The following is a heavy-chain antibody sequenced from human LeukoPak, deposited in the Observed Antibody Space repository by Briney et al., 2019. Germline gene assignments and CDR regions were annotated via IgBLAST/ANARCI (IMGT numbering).Heavy chain of an antibody. Sequence: SVKVSCKASGYTFTSYGISWVRQAPGQGLEWMGGIIPIFGTANYAQKFQGRVTITADESTSTAYMELSSLRSEDTAVYYCAREMAYCSSTSCPGAFDIWGQGTMVTVSS. V-gene: IGHV1-69*13. CDR2: IIPIFGTA. D-gene: IGHD2-2*01. CDR1: GYTFTSYG. CDR3: AREMAYCSSTSCPGAFDI. J-gene: IGHJ3*02.